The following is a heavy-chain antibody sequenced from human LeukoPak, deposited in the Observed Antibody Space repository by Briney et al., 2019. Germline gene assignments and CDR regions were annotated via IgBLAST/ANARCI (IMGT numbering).Heavy chain of an antibody. V-gene: IGHV1-18*01. CDR2: ISAYNGNT. D-gene: IGHD6-19*01. CDR3: ARSDSSGWYDY. CDR1: GYTFTSYG. J-gene: IGHJ4*02. Sequence: ASVKVSCKASGYTFTSYGIGWVRQAPGQGLERMGWISAYNGNTNYAQKLQGRVTMTTDTSTSTAYMELRSLRSDDTAVYYCARSDSSGWYDYWGQGTLVTVSS.